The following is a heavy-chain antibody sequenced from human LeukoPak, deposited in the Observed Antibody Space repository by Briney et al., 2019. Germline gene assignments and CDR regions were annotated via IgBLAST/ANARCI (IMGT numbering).Heavy chain of an antibody. CDR2: INTNTGNP. D-gene: IGHD3-3*01. V-gene: IGHV7-4-1*02. CDR3: ARGPYYDFWSGYLPNYYYYYMDV. Sequence: ASVKVSCKASGYTFTGYYMHWVRQAPGQGLEWMGWINTNTGNPTYAQGFTGRFVFSLDTSVSTAYLQISSLKAEDTAVYYCARGPYYDFWSGYLPNYYYYYMDVWGKGTTVTVSS. CDR1: GYTFTGYY. J-gene: IGHJ6*03.